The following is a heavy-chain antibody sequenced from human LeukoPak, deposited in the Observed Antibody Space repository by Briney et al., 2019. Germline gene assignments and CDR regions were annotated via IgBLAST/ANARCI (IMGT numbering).Heavy chain of an antibody. CDR3: ARAASLDI. V-gene: IGHV4-59*01. J-gene: IGHJ3*02. CDR2: IYYSGST. Sequence: PSETLSLTCRVSGGSISSYYWNWIRQPPGKGLEWIGYIYYSGSTNYNPSLKSRVTISVDTSKNRFSLKLNSVTAADTAVYYCARAASLDIWGQGTMVIVSS. CDR1: GGSISSYY.